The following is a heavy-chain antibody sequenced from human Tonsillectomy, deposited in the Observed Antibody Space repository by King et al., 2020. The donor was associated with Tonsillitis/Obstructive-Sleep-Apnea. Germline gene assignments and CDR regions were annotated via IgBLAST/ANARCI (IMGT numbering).Heavy chain of an antibody. D-gene: IGHD2-15*01. CDR3: AIRLGYGRGDRCLDY. CDR1: GGSFSGYY. V-gene: IGHV4-34*01. CDR2: INHSVST. Sequence: VQLQQWGAGLLKPSETLSLPCAVYGGSFSGYYWSWIRQPPGKGLEWMVEINHSVSTNSNPSLKSRVTISVDTSKNQFSLKLSSVTAADTAVYFCAIRLGYGRGDRCLDYWGQGTMVTVSS. J-gene: IGHJ4*02.